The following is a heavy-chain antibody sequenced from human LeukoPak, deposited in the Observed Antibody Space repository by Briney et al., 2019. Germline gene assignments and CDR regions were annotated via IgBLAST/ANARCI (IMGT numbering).Heavy chain of an antibody. J-gene: IGHJ3*02. CDR2: IYYSGST. V-gene: IGHV4-39*07. D-gene: IGHD4-23*01. Sequence: PSETLSLTCTVSGGSISSSSYYWGWIRQPPGKGLEWIGSIYYSGSTYYNPSLKSRVTISADTSKNQFSLKLSSVTAADTAVYYCARTFSTTVVTPAFDIWGQGTMVTVSS. CDR1: GGSISSSSYY. CDR3: ARTFSTTVVTPAFDI.